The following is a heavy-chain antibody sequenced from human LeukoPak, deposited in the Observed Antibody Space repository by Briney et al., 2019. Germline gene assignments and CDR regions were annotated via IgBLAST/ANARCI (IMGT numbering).Heavy chain of an antibody. CDR2: IPYDGSNH. D-gene: IGHD5-18*01. Sequence: PGGSLRLSCAASGFTFSSYGMHWARQAPGKGLEWVAFIPYDGSNHSYANSAKGRFTISRDNSKKTLYLQMNSLRAEDTAVYYCAKDIRRGYNYVYDQFAYWGQGILVTVSS. CDR3: AKDIRRGYNYVYDQFAY. J-gene: IGHJ4*02. CDR1: GFTFSSYG. V-gene: IGHV3-30*02.